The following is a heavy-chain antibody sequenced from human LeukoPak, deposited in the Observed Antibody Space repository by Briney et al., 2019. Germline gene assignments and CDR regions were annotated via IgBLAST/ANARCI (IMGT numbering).Heavy chain of an antibody. CDR3: ARDSSGYIAGGIVY. CDR1: GGSISSYY. D-gene: IGHD3-22*01. J-gene: IGHJ4*02. CDR2: IYTSGST. V-gene: IGHV4-4*07. Sequence: SETLSLTCTVSGGSISSYYWSWIRQPAGKGLEWIGRIYTSGSTNYNPSLKSLVTMSVDTSKNQFSLKLSSVTAADTAVYYCARDSSGYIAGGIVYWGQGTLVTVSS.